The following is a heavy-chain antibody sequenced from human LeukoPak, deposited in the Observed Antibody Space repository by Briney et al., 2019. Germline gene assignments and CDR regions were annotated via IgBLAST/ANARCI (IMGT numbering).Heavy chain of an antibody. CDR2: IYSGGST. V-gene: IGHV3-53*01. J-gene: IGHJ4*02. Sequence: GGSLRLSCAASGFTVSSNYMSWVRQAPGKGLEWVSVIYSGGSTYYADSVKGRFTISRDNSKNTLYLQMNSLRADDTAVYYCAKMYCSGGSCRSDYGGQGTLVTVSS. CDR1: GFTVSSNY. D-gene: IGHD2-15*01. CDR3: AKMYCSGGSCRSDY.